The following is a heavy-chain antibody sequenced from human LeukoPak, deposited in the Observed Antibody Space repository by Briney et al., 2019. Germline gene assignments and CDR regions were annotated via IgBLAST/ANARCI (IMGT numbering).Heavy chain of an antibody. CDR3: AREAGIAVAGTEADY. V-gene: IGHV3-30*04. CDR2: ISYDGSNK. J-gene: IGHJ4*02. Sequence: PGGSLRLSCAASGFTFSSYAMHWVRQAPGKGLEWMAVISYDGSNKYYADSEKGRFTISRDNSKNTLYLQMNSLRGEDTAVYYCAREAGIAVAGTEADYWGQGTLVTVSS. D-gene: IGHD6-19*01. CDR1: GFTFSSYA.